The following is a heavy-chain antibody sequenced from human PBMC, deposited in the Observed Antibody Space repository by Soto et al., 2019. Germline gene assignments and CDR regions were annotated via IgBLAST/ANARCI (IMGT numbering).Heavy chain of an antibody. D-gene: IGHD3-3*01. CDR2: ISAYNGNT. Sequence: EASVKVSCKASGYTFTSYGISWVRQAPGQGLEWMGWISAYNGNTNYAQKLQGRVTMTTDTSTSTAYMELRSLRSDDTAVYYCARDLWGDYDFQIGNDAFDIWGQGTMVTVSS. J-gene: IGHJ3*02. V-gene: IGHV1-18*01. CDR3: ARDLWGDYDFQIGNDAFDI. CDR1: GYTFTSYG.